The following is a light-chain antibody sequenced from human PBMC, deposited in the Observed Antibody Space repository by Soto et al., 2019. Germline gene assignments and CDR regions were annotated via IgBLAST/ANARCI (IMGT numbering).Light chain of an antibody. CDR2: AAS. J-gene: IGKJ3*01. V-gene: IGKV1-39*01. CDR3: QQTYSTLT. CDR1: QSISSY. Sequence: DIQMTQSPSSLSASVGDRVTITCRASQSISSYLNWYQQKLGNAPKLLIYAASSLQSGVPSRFSGSGSGTDFTLNISSLQPEDIATYYCQQTYSTLTFGPGTKVDIK.